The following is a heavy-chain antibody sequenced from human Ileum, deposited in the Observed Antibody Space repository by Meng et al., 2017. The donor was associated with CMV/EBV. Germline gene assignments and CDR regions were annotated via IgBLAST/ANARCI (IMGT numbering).Heavy chain of an antibody. CDR2: IKTKTDGGTT. Sequence: EVQLVASWGGFLKPGGSLRPLCDASGFSFTNTYMNWVRQAPGKGLELVGLIKTKTDGGTTDYAAPVKGRFTISRDDSTNRLYLEMTSLKAEDTAVYYCCTYRGVTGIDNWGQGTLVTVSS. V-gene: IGHV3-15*01. CDR1: GFSFTNTY. J-gene: IGHJ4*02. D-gene: IGHD3-10*01. CDR3: CTYRGVTGIDN.